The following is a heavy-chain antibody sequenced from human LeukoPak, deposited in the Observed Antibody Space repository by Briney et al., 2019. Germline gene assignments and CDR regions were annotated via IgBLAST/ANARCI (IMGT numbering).Heavy chain of an antibody. D-gene: IGHD2-21*02. CDR1: GFIFYTFW. V-gene: IGHV3-7*01. CDR3: AGERHTAASYNWYDP. Sequence: GVSVRLSCAASGFIFYTFWMIWLRQAPGQGRVGVTNINEGGDVTYYVVSVKGRFTISRDNSRTSLYLQMNSLRVEDTAVYYCAGERHTAASYNWYDPWGQGTLVAVSS. CDR2: INEGGDVT. J-gene: IGHJ5*02.